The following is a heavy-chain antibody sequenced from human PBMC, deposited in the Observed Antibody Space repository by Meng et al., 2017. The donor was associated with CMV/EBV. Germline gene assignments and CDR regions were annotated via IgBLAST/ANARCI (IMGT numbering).Heavy chain of an antibody. D-gene: IGHD3-3*01. J-gene: IGHJ6*02. CDR2: INHSGST. CDR3: ARRNGVPRVFWSYYGMDV. CDR1: GGSFSGYY. Sequence: SETLSLTCAVYGGSFSGYYRSWIRQPPGKGLEWIGEINHSGSTNYNPSLKSRVTISVDTSKNQFSLKLSSVTAADTAVYYCARRNGVPRVFWSYYGMDVWGQGTTVTVSS. V-gene: IGHV4-34*01.